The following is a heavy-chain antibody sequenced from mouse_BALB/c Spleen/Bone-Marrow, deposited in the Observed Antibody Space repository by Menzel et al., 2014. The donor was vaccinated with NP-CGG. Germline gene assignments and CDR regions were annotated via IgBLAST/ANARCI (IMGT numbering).Heavy chain of an antibody. Sequence: EVQLQQSGPGLVKPSQSLPLTCSVTGDSITSGYYWNWIRQFPGNKLEWMGYISYDGSKNYNPSLKNRFSITRDTSKNQFFLKLNSGTTEDTATYYCATCDGYYGGFPYWGQGTLVTVSA. V-gene: IGHV3-6*02. CDR3: ATCDGYYGGFPY. D-gene: IGHD2-3*01. CDR1: GDSITSGYY. J-gene: IGHJ3*01. CDR2: ISYDGSK.